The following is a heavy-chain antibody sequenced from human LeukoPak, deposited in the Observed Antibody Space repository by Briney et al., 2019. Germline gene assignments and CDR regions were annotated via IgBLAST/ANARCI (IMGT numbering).Heavy chain of an antibody. CDR2: ISTSSSYV. CDR3: ARDLSYYYDSSGYPHAFDI. Sequence: GGSLRLSCAASGFTFDDYGMNWVRQAPGKGLEWVSSISTSSSYVYYADSVKGRFTISRDNAKNSLYLQMNSLRAEDTAVYYCARDLSYYYDSSGYPHAFDIWGQGTMATVSS. D-gene: IGHD3-22*01. V-gene: IGHV3-21*01. CDR1: GFTFDDYG. J-gene: IGHJ3*02.